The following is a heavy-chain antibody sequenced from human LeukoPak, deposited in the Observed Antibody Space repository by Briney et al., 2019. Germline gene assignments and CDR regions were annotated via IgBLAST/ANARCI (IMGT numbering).Heavy chain of an antibody. CDR2: ISDSGRTT. CDR3: ASWAGNTQSDSWSGPFDY. V-gene: IGHV3-48*03. J-gene: IGHJ4*02. Sequence: GGFLRLSCAVSGLTFSNFKMNWVRQAPGKGLEWVSYISDSGRTTFYADSVKGRFTISRDNAKNSLYLQMSSLRVEDTAVYYCASWAGNTQSDSWSGPFDYWSQGTLVTVSS. D-gene: IGHD3-3*01. CDR1: GLTFSNFK.